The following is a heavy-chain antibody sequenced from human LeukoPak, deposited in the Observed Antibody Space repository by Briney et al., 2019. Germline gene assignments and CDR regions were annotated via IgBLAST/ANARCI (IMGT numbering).Heavy chain of an antibody. D-gene: IGHD4-23*01. CDR2: ISGSGGST. CDR1: GFTFSSYA. Sequence: GGSLRLSCAASGFTFSSYAMNWVRQAPGKGLEWVSGISGSGGSTYYADSVKGRFTISRDNFKNTLYLQMNSLRAEDTAVYYCARGSVVTFDYWGQGTLVTVSS. J-gene: IGHJ4*02. CDR3: ARGSVVTFDY. V-gene: IGHV3-23*01.